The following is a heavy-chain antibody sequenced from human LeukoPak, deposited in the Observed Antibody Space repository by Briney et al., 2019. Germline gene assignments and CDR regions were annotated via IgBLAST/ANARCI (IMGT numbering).Heavy chain of an antibody. J-gene: IGHJ4*02. CDR3: ARHSVDFPYDISPYYFDY. CDR1: GGSISSSSYY. V-gene: IGHV4-39*01. CDR2: IYYSGST. D-gene: IGHD3-9*01. Sequence: SETLSLTCTVPGGSISSSSYYWGWIRQPPGKGLEWIGSIYYSGSTYYNPSLKSRVTISVDTSKNQFSLKLSSVTAADTAVYYCARHSVDFPYDISPYYFDYWGQGTLVTVSS.